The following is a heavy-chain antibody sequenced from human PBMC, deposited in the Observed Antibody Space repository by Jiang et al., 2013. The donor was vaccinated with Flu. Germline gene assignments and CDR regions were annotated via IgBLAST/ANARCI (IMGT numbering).Heavy chain of an antibody. CDR1: GFTFSSYA. J-gene: IGHJ4*02. CDR3: AKGNSASCSGGSCYPFDY. V-gene: IGHV3-23*01. D-gene: IGHD2-15*01. Sequence: GGSLRLSCVASGFTFSSYAMAWVRQAPGKGLERVSGITASGNFAFYADSAKGRFTISRDNSKNTLYLQMNSLRAEDTAVYYCAKGNSASCSGGSCYPFDYWGQGTLLTVSS. CDR2: ITASGNFA.